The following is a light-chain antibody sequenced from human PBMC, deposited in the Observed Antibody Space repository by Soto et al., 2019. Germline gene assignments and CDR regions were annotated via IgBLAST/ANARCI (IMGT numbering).Light chain of an antibody. V-gene: IGKV1-27*01. Sequence: DIQVTQSPSSLSASLGDRVTITCRASQGISNYLAWYQQKPGKVPKLLIYAASTLQSGVPSRFSGSGYGTDFTITISSLHPEDVANYFCPKYNGAPPPFTFGPGTKVDIK. J-gene: IGKJ3*01. CDR3: PKYNGAPPPFT. CDR1: QGISNY. CDR2: AAS.